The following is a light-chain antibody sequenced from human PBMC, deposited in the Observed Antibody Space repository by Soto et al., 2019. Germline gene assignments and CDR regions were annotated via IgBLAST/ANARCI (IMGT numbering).Light chain of an antibody. V-gene: IGKV3-15*01. CDR2: DAS. J-gene: IGKJ5*01. CDR1: ESVRSK. CDR3: HQHNDWPT. Sequence: EIVMTQSPATLSVSPGERATLSCSASESVRSKLVGYQQKPGQAPRLRIQDASTRATGIPARFSGSGSGTEFILTISSVESEDFAIYYCHQHNDWPTFGQGTRLDIK.